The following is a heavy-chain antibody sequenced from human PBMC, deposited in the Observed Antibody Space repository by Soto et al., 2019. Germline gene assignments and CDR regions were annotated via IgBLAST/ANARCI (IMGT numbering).Heavy chain of an antibody. Sequence: GGSLRLSCAASGFTFSSHVMNWVRQAPGKGLEWVSGISDTGDIIYNADSLKGRFTISRDNSNNTLYLQLNSLRPDDTAVYYCAREIFYWGQGTLVTVSS. CDR3: AREIFY. V-gene: IGHV3-23*01. D-gene: IGHD2-15*01. CDR2: ISDTGDII. CDR1: GFTFSSHV. J-gene: IGHJ4*02.